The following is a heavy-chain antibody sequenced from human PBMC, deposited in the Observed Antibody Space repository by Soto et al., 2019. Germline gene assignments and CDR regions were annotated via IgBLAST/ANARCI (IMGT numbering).Heavy chain of an antibody. J-gene: IGHJ5*01. CDR2: IYYSGST. CDR3: ARSGYCRGGSRSSNWLDS. Sequence: SEALSLTCTVSGASVSSSSYYWSWIRQPLGKGLEWIGYIYYSGSTNYSPSLKSRVTISIDTSKNQFSLKLSSVTAADSAVYYCARSGYCRGGSRSSNWLDSWDQGTLVTLSS. V-gene: IGHV4-61*01. D-gene: IGHD2-15*01. CDR1: GASVSSSSYY.